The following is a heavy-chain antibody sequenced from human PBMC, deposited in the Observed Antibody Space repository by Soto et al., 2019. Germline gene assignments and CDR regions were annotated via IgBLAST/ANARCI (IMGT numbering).Heavy chain of an antibody. CDR3: ARVPPGGDSEPASY. J-gene: IGHJ4*02. D-gene: IGHD3-16*01. Sequence: GGSLRLSCAASGFTFSSYSMNWVRQAPGKGLEWVSSISSSSSYIYYADSVKGRFTISRDNAKNSLYLQMNSLRAEDTAVYYCARVPPGGDSEPASYWGQGTLVTVSS. CDR2: ISSSSSYI. CDR1: GFTFSSYS. V-gene: IGHV3-21*01.